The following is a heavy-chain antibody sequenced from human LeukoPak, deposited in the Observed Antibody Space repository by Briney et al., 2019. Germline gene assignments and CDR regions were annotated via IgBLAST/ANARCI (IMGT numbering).Heavy chain of an antibody. CDR3: AEVRGSYNIDY. CDR1: GFTFSSYA. CDR2: ISGSGGST. Sequence: GGSLRLSCAASGFTFSSYAMSWVRQAPGKGLEWVSAISGSGGSTYYADSVKGRFIISRDNSKNTLYLQMNGLRADDTAVYYCAEVRGSYNIDYWGQGTLVTVSS. V-gene: IGHV3-23*01. D-gene: IGHD1-26*01. J-gene: IGHJ4*02.